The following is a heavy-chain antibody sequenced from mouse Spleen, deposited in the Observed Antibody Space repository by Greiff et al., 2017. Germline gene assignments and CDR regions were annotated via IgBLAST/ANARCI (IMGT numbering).Heavy chain of an antibody. CDR2: ISSGSSTI. CDR1: GFTFSDYG. Sequence: VMLVESGGGLVKPGGSLKLSCAASGFTFSDYGMPWVRQAPEKGLEWVAYISSGSSTIYYADTVKCRFTLSRDNAKNTLFLQITSLRSEDTAMYYCARGTYYGNPLAMDYWGQGTSVTVSS. V-gene: IGHV5-17*01. D-gene: IGHD2-10*01. CDR3: ARGTYYGNPLAMDY. J-gene: IGHJ4*01.